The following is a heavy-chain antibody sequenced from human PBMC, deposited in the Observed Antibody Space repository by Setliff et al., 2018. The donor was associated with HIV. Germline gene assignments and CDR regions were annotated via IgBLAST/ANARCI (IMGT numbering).Heavy chain of an antibody. CDR2: INWNGGST. CDR3: ARDITYYDILTGYSLSMDV. J-gene: IGHJ6*02. Sequence: GGSLRLSCAASGFTFDDYGMSWVRQAPGKGLEWVSGINWNGGSTGYAGSVKGRFTISRDNAKNSLYLQMNSLRAEDTALYYCARDITYYDILTGYSLSMDVWGQGTTVTVSS. V-gene: IGHV3-20*04. D-gene: IGHD3-9*01. CDR1: GFTFDDYG.